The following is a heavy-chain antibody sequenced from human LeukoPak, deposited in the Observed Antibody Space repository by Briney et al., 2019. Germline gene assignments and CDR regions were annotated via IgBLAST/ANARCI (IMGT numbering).Heavy chain of an antibody. V-gene: IGHV3-30*02. CDR3: AKDPSPDSYGFLDY. CDR2: IRYDGSNK. Sequence: GGSLRLSCAASGFTFSSYGMHWVRQAPGKGLEWVAFIRYDGSNKYYADSVKGRFTISRDNSKNTLYLQMNSLRAEDTAVYYCAKDPSPDSYGFLDYWGQGTLVTVSS. J-gene: IGHJ4*02. D-gene: IGHD5-18*01. CDR1: GFTFSSYG.